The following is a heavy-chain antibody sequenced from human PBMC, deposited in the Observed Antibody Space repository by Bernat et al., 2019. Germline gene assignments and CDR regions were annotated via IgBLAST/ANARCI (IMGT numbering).Heavy chain of an antibody. V-gene: IGHV4-34*01. CDR3: ARGDVVASDAFDI. CDR1: GGSFSGYY. Sequence: QVQLQQWGAGLLKPSETLSLTCAVYGGSFSGYYWSWIRQPPGKGLEWFGEINHSGSTNYNPSLKSRVTISVDTSKNQFSLKLSSVTAADTAVYYCARGDVVASDAFDIWGQGTMVTVSS. CDR2: INHSGST. D-gene: IGHD2-15*01. J-gene: IGHJ3*02.